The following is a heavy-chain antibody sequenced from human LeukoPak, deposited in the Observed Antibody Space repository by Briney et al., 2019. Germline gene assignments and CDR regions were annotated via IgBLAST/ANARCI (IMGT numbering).Heavy chain of an antibody. CDR3: AKAGYSSSWSTSPLRY. CDR2: ISYDGSNK. J-gene: IGHJ4*02. CDR1: GFTFSSYG. D-gene: IGHD6-13*01. Sequence: GGSLRLSCAASGFTFSSYGMHWVRQAPGKGLEWVAVISYDGSNKYYADSVKGRFTISRDNSKNTLYLQMNSLRAEGTAVYYCAKAGYSSSWSTSPLRYWGQGTLVTVSS. V-gene: IGHV3-30*18.